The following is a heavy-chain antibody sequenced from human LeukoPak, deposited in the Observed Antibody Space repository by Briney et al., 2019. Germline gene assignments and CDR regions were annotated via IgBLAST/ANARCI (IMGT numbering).Heavy chain of an antibody. CDR1: GYTFTGYY. CDR2: INPNSGGT. D-gene: IGHD6-19*01. CDR3: ARGSAVAGTLDY. J-gene: IGHJ4*02. V-gene: IGHV1-2*02. Sequence: VASVKVSCKASGYTFTGYYMHWVRQAPGQGLEWMGWINPNSGGTNYAQKFQGRVTITADKSTSTAYMELSSLRSEDTAVYYCARGSAVAGTLDYWGQGILVTVSS.